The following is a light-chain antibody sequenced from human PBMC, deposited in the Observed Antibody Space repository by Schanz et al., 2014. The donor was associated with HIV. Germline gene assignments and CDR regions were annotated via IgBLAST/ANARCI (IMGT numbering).Light chain of an antibody. CDR2: EVN. J-gene: IGLJ1*01. V-gene: IGLV2-8*01. Sequence: QSALTQPPSASGSPGQSVTISCTGTSSDVGGYHYVSWYQQHPGKAPKLMIYEVNKRPSGVPDRFSGSKSGNTASLTVSGLQAEDEAEYYCSSYEGSNNWVFGTGTKLTVL. CDR1: SSDVGGYHY. CDR3: SSYEGSNNWV.